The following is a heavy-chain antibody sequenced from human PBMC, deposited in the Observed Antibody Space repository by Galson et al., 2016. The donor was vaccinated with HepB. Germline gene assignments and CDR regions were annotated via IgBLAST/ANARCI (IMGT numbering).Heavy chain of an antibody. CDR3: TTDRGNDWKFGLAVD. D-gene: IGHD1-1*01. CDR2: IESTTDGGTT. CDR1: GFTFSNAW. Sequence: SLRLSCAASGFTFSNAWMTWVRQAPGKGLEWVGRIESTTDGGTTDYAAPVEGRFTISRDDSRKTLYLRMNSLKTEDTAIYYCTTDRGNDWKFGLAVDWGQGTQVTVSS. J-gene: IGHJ4*02. V-gene: IGHV3-15*04.